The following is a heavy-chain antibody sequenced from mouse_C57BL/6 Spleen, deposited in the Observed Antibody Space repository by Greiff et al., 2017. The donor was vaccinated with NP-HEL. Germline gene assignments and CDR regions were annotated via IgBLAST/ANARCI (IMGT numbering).Heavy chain of an antibody. CDR3: ASSMVTTNYAMDY. J-gene: IGHJ4*01. V-gene: IGHV1-52*01. Sequence: VQLQQPGAELVRPGSSVKLSCKASGYTFTSYWMHWVKQRPIQGLEWIGNIDPSDSETHYNQKFKDKATLTVDKSSSTAYMQLSSLTSEDSAVYYCASSMVTTNYAMDYWGQGTSVTVSS. D-gene: IGHD2-2*01. CDR1: GYTFTSYW. CDR2: IDPSDSET.